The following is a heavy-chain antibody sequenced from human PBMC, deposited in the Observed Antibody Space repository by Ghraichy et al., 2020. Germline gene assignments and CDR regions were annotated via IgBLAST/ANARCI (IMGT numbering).Heavy chain of an antibody. J-gene: IGHJ4*02. Sequence: ASVTVSCKASGYTFTGYYMHWVRQAPGQGLEWMGWINPNSGGTNYAQKFQGGVTMTRDTSISTAYMELSRLRSDDTAVYYCARVTLRWRTYQPWGQGTLVTVSS. CDR1: GYTFTGYY. CDR2: INPNSGGT. V-gene: IGHV1-2*02. D-gene: IGHD4-23*01. CDR3: ARVTLRWRTYQP.